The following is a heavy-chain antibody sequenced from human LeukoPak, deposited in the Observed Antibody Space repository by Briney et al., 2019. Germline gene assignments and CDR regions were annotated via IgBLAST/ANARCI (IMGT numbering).Heavy chain of an antibody. Sequence: PGGSLRLSCTASGFAFGDYAVGWARQAPGKGLEWVAGISSSGSGGNTYYADSVKGRFTISRDTSKNILFLQMNTLRAEGTAIYYCAKDRTVGASYWYFDLWGRGTLVTVSS. CDR2: ISSSGSGGNT. CDR1: GFAFGDYA. D-gene: IGHD1-26*01. J-gene: IGHJ2*01. CDR3: AKDRTVGASYWYFDL. V-gene: IGHV3-23*01.